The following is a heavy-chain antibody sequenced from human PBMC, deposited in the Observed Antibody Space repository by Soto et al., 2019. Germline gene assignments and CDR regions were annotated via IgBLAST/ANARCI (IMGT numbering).Heavy chain of an antibody. CDR2: ISSSSSTI. Sequence: PGGSLRLSCAASGFTFSSYSMNWVRQAPGKGLEWVSYISSSSSTIYYADSVKGRFTISRDNAKNSLYLQMNSLGDEDTAVYYCASQSNYGDEDYWGQGTLVTVSS. V-gene: IGHV3-48*02. CDR1: GFTFSSYS. D-gene: IGHD4-17*01. CDR3: ASQSNYGDEDY. J-gene: IGHJ4*02.